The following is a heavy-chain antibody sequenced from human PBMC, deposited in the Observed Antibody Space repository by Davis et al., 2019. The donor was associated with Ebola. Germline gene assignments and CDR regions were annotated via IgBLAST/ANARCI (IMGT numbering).Heavy chain of an antibody. CDR2: INHSGST. CDR3: ARDSGWYSYYFDY. J-gene: IGHJ4*02. D-gene: IGHD6-19*01. Sequence: SETLSLTCTVSGGSISSYYWSWIRQPPGKGLEWIGEINHSGSTNYNPSLKSRVTISVDTSKNQFSLKLSSVTAADTAVYYCARDSGWYSYYFDYWGQGTLVTVSS. CDR1: GGSISSYY. V-gene: IGHV4-34*01.